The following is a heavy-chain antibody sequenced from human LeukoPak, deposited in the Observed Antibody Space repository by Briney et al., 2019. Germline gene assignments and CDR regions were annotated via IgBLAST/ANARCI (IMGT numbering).Heavy chain of an antibody. V-gene: IGHV4-38-2*02. CDR1: GYSVSSGYY. Sequence: PSETLSLTRTVSGYSVSSGYYWGWIRQSPGKGLEWIGSIYHSGSTYYSPSLRSRITISVDTSKNQFSLKLSSVTAADTAVYYCAREDYYDSSGYYLDCWGQGTLVTVSS. CDR3: AREDYYDSSGYYLDC. D-gene: IGHD3-22*01. J-gene: IGHJ4*02. CDR2: IYHSGST.